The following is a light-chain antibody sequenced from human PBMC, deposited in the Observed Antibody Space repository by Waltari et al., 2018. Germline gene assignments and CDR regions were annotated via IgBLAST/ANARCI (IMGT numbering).Light chain of an antibody. J-gene: IGLJ2*01. CDR3: QSADRGGTQEA. Sequence: SYELTQPPSMSVSPGQTARITCSGDALSSQYASWYRQKPGQAPMVVIYKDKERPSGIPERISGSTSGTTATLTISGVQAEDEADYYCQSADRGGTQEAFGGGTKLTVL. V-gene: IGLV3-25*03. CDR2: KDK. CDR1: ALSSQY.